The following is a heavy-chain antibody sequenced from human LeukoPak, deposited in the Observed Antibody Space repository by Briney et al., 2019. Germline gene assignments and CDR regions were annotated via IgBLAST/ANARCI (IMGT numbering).Heavy chain of an antibody. D-gene: IGHD4-17*01. J-gene: IGHJ4*02. V-gene: IGHV3-21*01. CDR3: ARGTTVTPFDY. Sequence: RGSLRLSCAASGFTFSSYSMNWVRQAPGKGLEWVSSISGTSSYIFYADSVKGRFTISRGNAMNSLYLQMNSLRVEDTAVYYCARGTTVTPFDYWGQGTLVTVSS. CDR2: ISGTSSYI. CDR1: GFTFSSYS.